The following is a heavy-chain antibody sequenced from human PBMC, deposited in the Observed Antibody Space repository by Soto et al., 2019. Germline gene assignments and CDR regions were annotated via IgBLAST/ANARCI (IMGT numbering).Heavy chain of an antibody. CDR2: IIPILGIA. D-gene: IGHD6-13*01. V-gene: IGHV1-69*02. CDR3: ASTKQAESIAAAVTLHYYGMDV. J-gene: IGHJ6*02. CDR1: GGTFSSYT. Sequence: SVKVSCKASGGTFSSYTISWVRQAPGQGLEWMGRIIPILGIANYAQKFQGRVTITADKSTSTAYMELSSLRSEDTAVYYCASTKQAESIAAAVTLHYYGMDVWGQGPTVTVSS.